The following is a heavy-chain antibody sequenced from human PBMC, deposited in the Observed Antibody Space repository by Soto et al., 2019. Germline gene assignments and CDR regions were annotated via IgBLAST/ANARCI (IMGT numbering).Heavy chain of an antibody. CDR1: RGTFSDYT. Sequence: QVQLVQSGAEVKKPGSSVKVSCKVSRGTFSDYTITWVRQAPGQGLEWMGRVVLILNIINYAPKFHGRVTITADKSASTVYMDLTSLTSEDTAVYYCARGREWFGPWGQGTLVTVSA. J-gene: IGHJ5*02. CDR2: VVLILNII. V-gene: IGHV1-69*02. CDR3: ARGREWFGP. D-gene: IGHD3-10*01.